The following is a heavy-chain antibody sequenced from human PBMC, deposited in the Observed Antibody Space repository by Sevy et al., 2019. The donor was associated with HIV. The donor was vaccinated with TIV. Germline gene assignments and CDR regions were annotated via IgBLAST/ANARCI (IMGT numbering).Heavy chain of an antibody. Sequence: GGSLRLSCAASGFTVNNVWMSWVRQAPGKGLEWVGRIRSKTVGGTADYAVPVKGRFTISRDDSKNTMYLQMNSLKTEDTAVYYCAVDRELYGYRSTSSAGGQGTLVTVSS. V-gene: IGHV3-15*01. CDR1: GFTVNNVW. D-gene: IGHD5-12*01. J-gene: IGHJ4*02. CDR3: AVDRELYGYRSTSSA. CDR2: IRSKTVGGTA.